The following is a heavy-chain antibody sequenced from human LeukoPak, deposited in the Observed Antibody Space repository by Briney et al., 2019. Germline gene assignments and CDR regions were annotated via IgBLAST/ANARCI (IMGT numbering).Heavy chain of an antibody. CDR2: IYYSGST. CDR1: GGSLSSGGYY. D-gene: IGHD3-10*01. CDR3: AREARRDICFGELFPSAFDY. V-gene: IGHV4-31*03. J-gene: IGHJ4*02. Sequence: PSETLSLTCTVSGGSLSSGGYYWSWVRQPPGKGLEWIGYIYYSGSTYYNPSLKSRVTISVDTSKYQFSLKLSSVTASDTAVYYCAREARRDICFGELFPSAFDYWGQGTLVTVSS.